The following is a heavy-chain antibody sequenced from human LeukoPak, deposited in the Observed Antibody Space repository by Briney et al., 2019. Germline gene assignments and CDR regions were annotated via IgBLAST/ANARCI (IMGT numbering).Heavy chain of an antibody. V-gene: IGHV3-21*01. D-gene: IGHD1-26*01. J-gene: IGHJ4*02. CDR3: ASLGVSGSYALYGFDY. CDR1: GFTFSSYS. Sequence: PGGSLRLSCAASGFTFSSYSMNWVRQAPGKGLEWVSSISSSSSYIYYADSVKGRFTISRDNAKNSLYLQMNSLRAEDTAVYYCASLGVSGSYALYGFDYWGQGTLVTVSS. CDR2: ISSSSSYI.